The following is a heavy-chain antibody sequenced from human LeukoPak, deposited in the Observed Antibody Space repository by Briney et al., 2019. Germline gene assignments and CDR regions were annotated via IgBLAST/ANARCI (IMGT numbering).Heavy chain of an antibody. D-gene: IGHD6-13*01. CDR2: ISYDGSNK. V-gene: IGHV3-30-3*01. Sequence: GRSLRLSCAASGFTFSSYAMHWVRQAPGEGLEWVAVISYDGSNKYYADSVKGRFTISRDNSKNTLYLQMNSLRAEDTAVYYCASPLYSTSSYGVYYFDYWGQGTLVTVSS. J-gene: IGHJ4*02. CDR1: GFTFSSYA. CDR3: ASPLYSTSSYGVYYFDY.